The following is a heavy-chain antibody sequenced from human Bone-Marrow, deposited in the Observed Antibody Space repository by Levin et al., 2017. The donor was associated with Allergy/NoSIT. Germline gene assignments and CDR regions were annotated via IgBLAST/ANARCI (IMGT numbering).Heavy chain of an antibody. V-gene: IGHV3-21*01. CDR2: ISSSSSYI. D-gene: IGHD6-19*01. J-gene: IGHJ4*02. Sequence: SGGSLRLSCAASGFTFSSYSMNWVRQAPGKGLEWVSSISSSSSYIYYADSVKGRFTISRDNAKNSLYLQMNSLRAEDTAVYYCARDGAAYLGGGWQENCDYWGQGTLVTVSS. CDR3: ARDGAAYLGGGWQENCDY. CDR1: GFTFSSYS.